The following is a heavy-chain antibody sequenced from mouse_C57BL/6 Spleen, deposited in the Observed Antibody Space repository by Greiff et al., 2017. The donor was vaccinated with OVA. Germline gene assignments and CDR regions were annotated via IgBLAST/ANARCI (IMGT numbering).Heavy chain of an antibody. CDR3: AGSSGSAWFAY. CDR2: IDPSDSYT. V-gene: IGHV1-69*01. J-gene: IGHJ3*01. Sequence: QVQLQQPGAELVMPGASVKLSCKASGYTFTSYWMHWVKQRPGQGLEWIGEIDPSDSYTNYNQKFKGKSTLTVDKSSSTANVQLSSLTSEDSAIYYGAGSSGSAWFAYWGQGTLVTVSA. D-gene: IGHD3-2*02. CDR1: GYTFTSYW.